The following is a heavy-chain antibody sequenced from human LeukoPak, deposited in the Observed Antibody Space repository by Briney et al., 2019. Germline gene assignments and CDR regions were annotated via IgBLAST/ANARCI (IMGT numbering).Heavy chain of an antibody. CDR3: ARIAARIDFDY. CDR2: IYHSGST. CDR1: GGSISSGGYS. Sequence: SETLSLTCAVSGGSISSGGYSWSWIRQPPGKGLEWIGYIYHSGSTYYNPSLKSRVTISVDRSKNQFSLKLSSVTAADTAVYYCARIAARIDFDYRGQGTLVTVSS. D-gene: IGHD6-6*01. V-gene: IGHV4-30-2*01. J-gene: IGHJ4*02.